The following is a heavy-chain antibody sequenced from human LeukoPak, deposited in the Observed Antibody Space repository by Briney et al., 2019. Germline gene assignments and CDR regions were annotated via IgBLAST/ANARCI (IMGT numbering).Heavy chain of an antibody. CDR1: GFTFSSYA. J-gene: IGHJ4*02. CDR3: AKGSYYDSSGSFYFDY. D-gene: IGHD3-22*01. V-gene: IGHV3-23*01. Sequence: GGSLRLSCEASGFTFSSYAMSWVRQAPGKGLEWVSGISGSGDNTYYADSVKGRFTISRDNSKNTLYVQVNSLGTEDTAAYYCAKGSYYDSSGSFYFDYWGQGTLDTVSS. CDR2: ISGSGDNT.